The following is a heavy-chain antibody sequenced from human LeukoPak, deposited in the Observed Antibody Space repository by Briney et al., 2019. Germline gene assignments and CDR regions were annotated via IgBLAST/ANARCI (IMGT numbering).Heavy chain of an antibody. V-gene: IGHV3-43*02. D-gene: IGHD3-22*01. CDR3: AKDGTSVRYYYDSSGYSDY. Sequence: GGSLRLSCAASGFSFDDCAMHWVRQAPGKGLEWVSLISGDGGSTYYADSVMGRFTISRDNSKNSLYLQMNSLRTEDTALYYCAKDGTSVRYYYDSSGYSDYWGQGTLVTVSS. CDR2: ISGDGGST. CDR1: GFSFDDCA. J-gene: IGHJ4*02.